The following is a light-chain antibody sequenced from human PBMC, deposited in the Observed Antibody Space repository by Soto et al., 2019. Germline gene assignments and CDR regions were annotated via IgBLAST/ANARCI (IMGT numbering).Light chain of an antibody. CDR3: SSYTSSSTPPVV. V-gene: IGLV2-14*01. Sequence: QSALTQPASVSGSPGQSITISCTGTSNDVGGYNYVSWYQQHPGKAPKLMIYDVSNRPSGVSNRFSGSKSGNTASLTISGLQAEDEADYYFSSYTSSSTPPVVFGGGTKLTVL. J-gene: IGLJ2*01. CDR1: SNDVGGYNY. CDR2: DVS.